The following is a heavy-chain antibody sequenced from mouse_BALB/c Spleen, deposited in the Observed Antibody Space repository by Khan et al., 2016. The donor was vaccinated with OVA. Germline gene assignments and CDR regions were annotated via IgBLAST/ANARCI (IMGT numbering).Heavy chain of an antibody. D-gene: IGHD1-2*01. CDR2: IWGDGST. Sequence: QVQLKESGPGLVAPSQSLSITCTVSGFSLSNYGVNWVRQPPGKGLEWLGVIWGDGSTNYHSVLKSRLSISKDNSKNQVFLTLHSLQTDDTATSACVRFSTAPRNYYTMDYWGQGTSVTVSS. V-gene: IGHV2-3*01. CDR1: GFSLSNYG. J-gene: IGHJ4*01. CDR3: VRFSTAPRNYYTMDY.